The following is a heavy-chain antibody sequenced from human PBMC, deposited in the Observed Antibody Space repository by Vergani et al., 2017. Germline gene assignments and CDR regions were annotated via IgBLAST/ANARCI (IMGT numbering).Heavy chain of an antibody. J-gene: IGHJ4*02. CDR2: IKNTGGST. V-gene: IGHV3-23*01. CDR3: GGGSDNYN. Sequence: EVQLLQSEGAVVQPGGSLRLSCVASGFTFRSHAMSWVRQGHGQGLEWVASIKNTGGSTHYADSLKGRFTISRDNSKNTLYLQMNSLRVEDTAVYYCGGGSDNYNWGQGTLVTVSS. D-gene: IGHD5-24*01. CDR1: GFTFRSHA.